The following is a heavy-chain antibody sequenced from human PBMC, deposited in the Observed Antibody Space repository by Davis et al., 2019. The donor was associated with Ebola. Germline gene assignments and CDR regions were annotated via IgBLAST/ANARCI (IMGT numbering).Heavy chain of an antibody. J-gene: IGHJ3*02. D-gene: IGHD1-26*01. V-gene: IGHV3-23*01. CDR1: GFIFSSYV. CDR3: AKDTSNIWFDI. CDR2: IGGGGDT. Sequence: GGSLRLSCAASGFIFSSYVMSWVRHAPGKGLEWVSTIGGGGDTYYADSGKGRFTITRDNSKNTLYLQMNSLRVEDTAIYYCAKDTSNIWFDIWGQGTMVTVSS.